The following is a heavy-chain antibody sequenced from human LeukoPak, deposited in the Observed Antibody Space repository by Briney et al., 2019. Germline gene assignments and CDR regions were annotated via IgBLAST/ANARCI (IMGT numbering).Heavy chain of an antibody. V-gene: IGHV4-59*12. CDR1: GGSISSYY. CDR3: ARDRGDGYNSGYFDY. CDR2: IYYSGST. D-gene: IGHD5-24*01. Sequence: SETLSLTCTVSGGSISSYYWSWIRQPPGKGLEWIGYIYYSGSTNYNPSLKSRVTISVDTSKNQFSLKLSSVTAADTAVYYCARDRGDGYNSGYFDYWGQGTLVTVSS. J-gene: IGHJ4*02.